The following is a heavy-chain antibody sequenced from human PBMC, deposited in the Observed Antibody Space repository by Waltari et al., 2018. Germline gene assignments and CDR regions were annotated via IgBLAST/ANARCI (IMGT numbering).Heavy chain of an antibody. CDR3: ARQALLTGAGGDAFDI. J-gene: IGHJ3*02. CDR1: GYSFTSYW. D-gene: IGHD7-27*01. CDR2: IYPGDSDT. Sequence: EVQLVQSGAEVKKPGESLKISCKGSGYSFTSYWIGWVRQMPGKGLEWMGIIYPGDSDTRYSPSFQGQVTISADKSISTAYLQWSSLKASDTAMYYCARQALLTGAGGDAFDIWGQGTMVTVSS. V-gene: IGHV5-51*01.